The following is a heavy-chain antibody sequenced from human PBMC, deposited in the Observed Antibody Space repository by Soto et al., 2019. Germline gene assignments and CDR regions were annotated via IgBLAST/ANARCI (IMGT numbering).Heavy chain of an antibody. Sequence: SETLSLTCTVSGGSISSYYWSWIRQPPGKGLEWIGYIYYSGSTYYNPSLKSRVTISADTSKNQFSLRLSSVTAADTAVYYCARVSGTYSSFLDYWGQGTLVTVSS. J-gene: IGHJ4*02. CDR1: GGSISSYY. D-gene: IGHD5-18*01. V-gene: IGHV4-59*04. CDR2: IYYSGST. CDR3: ARVSGTYSSFLDY.